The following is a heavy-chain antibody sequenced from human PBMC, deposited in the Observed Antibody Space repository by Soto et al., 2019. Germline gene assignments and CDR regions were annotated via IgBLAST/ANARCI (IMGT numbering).Heavy chain of an antibody. V-gene: IGHV4-31*03. J-gene: IGHJ1*01. CDR1: GGSISSGGYY. CDR2: IYYSGST. D-gene: IGHD1-26*01. Sequence: SETLSLTCTVSGGSISSGGYYWSWIRQHPGKGLEWIGYIYYSGSTYYNPSLKSRVTISVDTSKNQFSLKLSSVTAADTAVYYCARAGSYYGSEYFQHWGQGTLVTVSS. CDR3: ARAGSYYGSEYFQH.